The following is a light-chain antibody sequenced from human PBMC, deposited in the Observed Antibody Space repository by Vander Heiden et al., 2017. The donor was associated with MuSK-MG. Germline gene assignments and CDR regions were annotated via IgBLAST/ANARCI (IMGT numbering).Light chain of an antibody. CDR1: SSDVGGYNY. CDR2: EVS. V-gene: IGLV2-14*01. Sequence: QSALTQPASVSGSPGQSTTISCPGTSSDVGGYNYVSWYQKHPGKANKLMIYEVSNRPAGVANSFSGSKSGNTASLTISGLQAEDEADYYCSSYTSSSTLVFGGGTKLTVL. J-gene: IGLJ3*02. CDR3: SSYTSSSTLV.